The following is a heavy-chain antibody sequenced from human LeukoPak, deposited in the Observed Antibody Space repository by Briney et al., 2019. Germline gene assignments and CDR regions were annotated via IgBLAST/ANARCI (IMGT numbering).Heavy chain of an antibody. CDR1: GLTVSSNY. CDR3: TRSLRVRGVPDYMDV. Sequence: GGSLRLSCAASGLTVSSNYMTWVRPAPGKGLEWVSVIYKSEITFHADTVKGRFTISRDNSKNTLYLQMTNLRADDTAVYYCTRSLRVRGVPDYMDVWGKGTTVTVS. CDR2: IYKSEIT. J-gene: IGHJ6*03. D-gene: IGHD3-10*01. V-gene: IGHV3-53*01.